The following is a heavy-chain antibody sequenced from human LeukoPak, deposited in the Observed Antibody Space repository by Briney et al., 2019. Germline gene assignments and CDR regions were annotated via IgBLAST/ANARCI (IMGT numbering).Heavy chain of an antibody. J-gene: IGHJ2*01. CDR1: GGSISSGASD. D-gene: IGHD3-22*01. V-gene: IGHV4-31*03. Sequence: PSQTLSLTCTVSGGSISSGASDWGWIRQHPKRGLEWVGYINHSVSTYYNTSLGSRVTTSVDTSKTQFSLKLSSVTAEDSAVYYWARAARQGFTMIVVPFLYFDLWGRGTLVTVSS. CDR3: ARAARQGFTMIVVPFLYFDL. CDR2: INHSVST.